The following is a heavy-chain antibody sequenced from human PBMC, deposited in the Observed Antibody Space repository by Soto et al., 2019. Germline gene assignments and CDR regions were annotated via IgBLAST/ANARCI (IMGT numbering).Heavy chain of an antibody. J-gene: IGHJ4*02. V-gene: IGHV1-69*02. D-gene: IGHD5-18*01. CDR2: IIPILGIA. CDR3: QVVTAAMGRGFDY. CDR1: GGTFSSYT. Sequence: QVQLVQSGAEVKKPGSSVKVSCKASGGTFSSYTISWVRQAPGQGLEWMGRIIPILGIANYAQKFQGRVTITADKSTSTVYMELSSLRSEDTAVYYCQVVTAAMGRGFDYWGQGTLVTVSS.